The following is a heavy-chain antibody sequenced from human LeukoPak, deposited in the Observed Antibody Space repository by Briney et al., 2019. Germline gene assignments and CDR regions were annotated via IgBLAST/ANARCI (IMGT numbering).Heavy chain of an antibody. D-gene: IGHD3-22*01. CDR3: ARDYYDSSGYYYAL. Sequence: SETLSLTCTVSGGSISSYYWSWIRQPAGKGLEWIGRIYTSGGTNYNPSLKSRVTMSIDTSKNQFSLKLSSVTAADTAVYYCARDYYDSSGYYYALWGQGTLVTVSS. CDR1: GGSISSYY. CDR2: IYTSGGT. J-gene: IGHJ4*02. V-gene: IGHV4-4*07.